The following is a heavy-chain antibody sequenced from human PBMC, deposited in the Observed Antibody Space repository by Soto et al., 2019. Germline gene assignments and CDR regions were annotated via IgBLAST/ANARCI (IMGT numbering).Heavy chain of an antibody. CDR1: GYSFTSYG. V-gene: IGHV1-18*04. CDR3: ARNGIGGWRPKYH. J-gene: IGHJ4*02. D-gene: IGHD1-26*01. CDR2: ISAYNGNT. Sequence: QVLLVQSGTEAKKPGASVKVSCKASGYSFTSYGITWVRQAPGQGLEWMGWISAYNGNTNYGQKVQGRVTLPTEAATSRAYMELRSVRSDDTAVYYCARNGIGGWRPKYHWGQGTLVSVSS.